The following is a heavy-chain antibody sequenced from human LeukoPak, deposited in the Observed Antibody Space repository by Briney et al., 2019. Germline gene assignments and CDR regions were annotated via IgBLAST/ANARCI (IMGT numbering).Heavy chain of an antibody. J-gene: IGHJ4*02. D-gene: IGHD3-10*01. V-gene: IGHV3-23*01. CDR3: AKGQDGLLWFGVDY. CDR1: GFTFSSYA. Sequence: PGGSLRLSCAASGFTFSSYAMSWVRQAPGKGLEWVSAISGSGGSTYYADSVKGRFTISGDNSKNTLCLQMTSLRAEDTAVYYCAKGQDGLLWFGVDYWGQGTLVTVSS. CDR2: ISGSGGST.